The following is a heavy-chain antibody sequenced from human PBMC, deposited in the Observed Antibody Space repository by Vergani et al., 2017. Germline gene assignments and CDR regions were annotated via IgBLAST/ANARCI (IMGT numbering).Heavy chain of an antibody. D-gene: IGHD3-3*01. CDR3: ARDGSGITIFDHYYYMDV. V-gene: IGHV3-74*01. Sequence: EVQLVESGGGLVQPGGSLRLSCAASGFTFSSYWMHWVRQAPGKGLVWVSRINSDGSSTSYADSVKGRFTISRDNAKNTLYLQMNSLRAEDTAVYYCARDGSGITIFDHYYYMDVWGKGTTVTVSS. CDR2: INSDGSST. J-gene: IGHJ6*03. CDR1: GFTFSSYW.